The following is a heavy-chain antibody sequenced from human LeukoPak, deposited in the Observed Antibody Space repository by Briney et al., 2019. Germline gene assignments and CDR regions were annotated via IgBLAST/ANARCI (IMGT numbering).Heavy chain of an antibody. CDR1: GGSISSYY. V-gene: IGHV4-39*07. Sequence: SETLSLTCTVSGGSISSYYWGWIRQPPGEGLEWIGTIYYSGATYYNPSLKSRVTISVDTSKNQFSLKMSSVTAADTAVYYCTRNYDTSGYYFWGYEYWGQGTLVTVSS. CDR2: IYYSGAT. D-gene: IGHD3-22*01. J-gene: IGHJ4*02. CDR3: TRNYDTSGYYFWGYEY.